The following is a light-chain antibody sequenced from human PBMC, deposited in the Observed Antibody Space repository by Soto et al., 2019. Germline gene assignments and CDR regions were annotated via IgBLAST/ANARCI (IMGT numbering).Light chain of an antibody. CDR1: ESLLHSNGKNY. J-gene: IGKJ1*01. CDR3: TQSIHTRT. V-gene: IGKV2-28*01. CDR2: LSS. Sequence: EIVMTQSPLSLPVTPGESASISCRSSESLLHSNGKNYLDWYVQKPGQSPQLLIHLSSNRASGAPDTFSGSRSGTDFPLKNSSVEAEDVEIYYCTQSIHTRTFGPGTKVEIK.